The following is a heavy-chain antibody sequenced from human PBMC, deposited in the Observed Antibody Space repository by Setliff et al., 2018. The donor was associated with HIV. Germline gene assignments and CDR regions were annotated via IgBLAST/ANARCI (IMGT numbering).Heavy chain of an antibody. CDR2: VYYNGDT. CDR1: GGSISSYY. CDR3: AKPTEMAPEGYAFDI. V-gene: IGHV4-59*12. J-gene: IGHJ3*02. Sequence: SETLSLTCTVSGGSISSYYWSWIRQPPGKGLEWVGYVYYNGDTNYNPSLKSRVTISVDTSKNQFSLRLSSVTAADTAVYYCAKPTEMAPEGYAFDIWGQGTMVTVSS.